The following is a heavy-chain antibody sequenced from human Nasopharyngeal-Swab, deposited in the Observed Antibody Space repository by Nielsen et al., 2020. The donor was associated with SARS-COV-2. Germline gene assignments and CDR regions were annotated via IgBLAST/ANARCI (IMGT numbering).Heavy chain of an antibody. V-gene: IGHV3-7*01. CDR2: IKQDGSET. CDR1: GFTFSNYW. CDR3: ARDWSTIFGVIIRGGMDV. Sequence: GESLKISCAVSGFTFSNYWMSWVRQAPGKGLEWVANIKQDGSETYYVDSVKGRFTISRDSAKHSLYLQMNSLRPDDTAVYYCARDWSTIFGVIIRGGMDVWGQGTTVTVSS. J-gene: IGHJ6*02. D-gene: IGHD3-3*01.